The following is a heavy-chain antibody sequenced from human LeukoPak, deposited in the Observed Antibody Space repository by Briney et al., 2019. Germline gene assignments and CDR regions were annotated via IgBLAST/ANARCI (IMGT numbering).Heavy chain of an antibody. CDR3: ARTRNYDFWSGYYPNYYYYYMDV. D-gene: IGHD3-3*01. V-gene: IGHV1-8*03. CDR1: GYTFTSYD. Sequence: GASVKVSCKASGYTFTSYDINWVRQATGQGLEWMGWMNPNSGNTGYAQKFQGRVTITRNTSISTAYMELSSLRSEDTAVYYCARTRNYDFWSGYYPNYYYYYMDVWGKGTTVTVSS. J-gene: IGHJ6*03. CDR2: MNPNSGNT.